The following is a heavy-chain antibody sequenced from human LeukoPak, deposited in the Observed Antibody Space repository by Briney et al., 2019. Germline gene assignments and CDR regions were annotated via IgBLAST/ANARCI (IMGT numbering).Heavy chain of an antibody. D-gene: IGHD3-3*01. J-gene: IGHJ4*02. CDR2: ISGSGGST. CDR3: ARPGDFWSGYYNPYPY. V-gene: IGHV3-23*01. Sequence: GGSLRLSCAASGFTFSSYAMSWVRQAPGKGLEWVSAISGSGGSTYYADSVKGRFTISRDNSKNTLYLQMNSLRAEDTAVYYCARPGDFWSGYYNPYPYWGQGTLVTVSS. CDR1: GFTFSSYA.